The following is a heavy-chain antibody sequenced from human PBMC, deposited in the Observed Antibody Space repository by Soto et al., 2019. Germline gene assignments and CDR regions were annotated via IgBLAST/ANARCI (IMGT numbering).Heavy chain of an antibody. CDR3: ARVRITGTTPNGNWFDP. V-gene: IGHV4-59*01. Sequence: PSENLSLSCTVSGGSISSYYWSWIRQPPGKGLEWIGYIYYSGSTNYNPSLKSRVTISVDTSKNQFSLKLSSVTAADTAVYYCARVRITGTTPNGNWFDPWGQGTLVTVSS. CDR1: GGSISSYY. J-gene: IGHJ5*02. CDR2: IYYSGST. D-gene: IGHD1-7*01.